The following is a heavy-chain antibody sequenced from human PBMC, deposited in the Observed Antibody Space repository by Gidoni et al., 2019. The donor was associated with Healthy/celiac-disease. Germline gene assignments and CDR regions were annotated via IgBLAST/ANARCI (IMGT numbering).Heavy chain of an antibody. CDR1: GFTFSSYE. V-gene: IGHV3-48*03. CDR3: ARGAPRYDILTGYYPQDLDY. J-gene: IGHJ4*02. D-gene: IGHD3-9*01. Sequence: EVQLVESGGGLVQPGGSLRLSCAASGFTFSSYEMNWVRQAPGKGLEWVSYISSSGSTIYYADSVKGRFTISRDNAKNSLYLQMNSLRAEDTAVYYCARGAPRYDILTGYYPQDLDYWGQGTLVTVSS. CDR2: ISSSGSTI.